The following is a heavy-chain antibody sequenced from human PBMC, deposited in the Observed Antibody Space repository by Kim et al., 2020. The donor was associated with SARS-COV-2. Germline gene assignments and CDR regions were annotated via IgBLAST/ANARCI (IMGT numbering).Heavy chain of an antibody. V-gene: IGHV1-3*04. J-gene: IGHJ4*02. CDR1: GYNFSNNG. CDR3: ARGGPFSGSGSPFDY. CDR2: INIGNGNT. D-gene: IGHD3-10*01. Sequence: ASVKVSCKASGYNFSNNGIDWVRRAPGQRLEWMGWINIGNGNTEYSEKFYDRLTITRDTSASASYLELSRLTSEDSGVYYCARGGPFSGSGSPFDYWGQGTLVIVSS.